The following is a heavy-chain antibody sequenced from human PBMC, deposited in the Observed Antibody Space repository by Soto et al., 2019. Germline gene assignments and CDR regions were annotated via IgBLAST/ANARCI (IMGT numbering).Heavy chain of an antibody. V-gene: IGHV1-69*06. D-gene: IGHD3-10*01. CDR1: XXXLXDXG. CDR3: ARGVYRSGNYYADPAALDI. J-gene: IGHJ3*02. Sequence: QVQLEQSGAEVKKPXSXVXVSCXXXXXXLXDXGXXXLRXXXXQGLEWMGSTIPVFNTAKYAQKFQGSITLTADKLTNIAYMELSSLRSEDTAFYVCARGVYRSGNYYADPAALDIWGQGTMVIVSS. CDR2: TIPVFNTA.